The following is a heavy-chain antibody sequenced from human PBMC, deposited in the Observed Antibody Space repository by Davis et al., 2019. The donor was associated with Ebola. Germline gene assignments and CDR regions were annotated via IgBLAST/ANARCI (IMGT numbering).Heavy chain of an antibody. CDR2: FDPEDAEA. CDR1: GYTLSELS. CDR3: ASSVVLGSYYKGPFDY. D-gene: IGHD3-10*01. J-gene: IGHJ4*02. Sequence: ASVKVSCKVSGYTLSELSIHWVRQAPGKGLEWMGYFDPEDAEALYAQNFQARVTITWDTSASTAYMELSSLRSEDTAVYYCASSVVLGSYYKGPFDYWGQGTLVTVSS. V-gene: IGHV1-24*01.